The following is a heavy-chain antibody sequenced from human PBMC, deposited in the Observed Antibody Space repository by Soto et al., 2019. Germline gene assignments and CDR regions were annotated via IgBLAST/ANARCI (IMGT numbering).Heavy chain of an antibody. CDR3: ARQAGVGIVLMVYASINWFDP. CDR1: GGSISSSSYY. V-gene: IGHV4-39*01. D-gene: IGHD2-8*01. CDR2: IYYSGST. J-gene: IGHJ5*02. Sequence: QLQLQESGPGLVKPSETLSLTCTVSGGSISSSSYYWGWIRQPPGKGLEWIGSIYYSGSTYYNPSLKSRVTISVDTSKNQFSLKLSSVTAADTAVYYCARQAGVGIVLMVYASINWFDPWGQGTLVTVSS.